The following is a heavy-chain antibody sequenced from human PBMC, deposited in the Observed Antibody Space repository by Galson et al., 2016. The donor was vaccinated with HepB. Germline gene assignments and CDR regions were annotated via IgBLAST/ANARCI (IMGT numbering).Heavy chain of an antibody. CDR2: IYPGDSDT. Sequence: QSGAEVKKPGESLKISCQGSGYKFTNSWIGWVRQMPGKGLEWVGIIYPGDSDTRYSPSFQGQVTISADKSTSTAYLQWGSLRASDTAIYYCARQSNDYSFAMDVWGQGTMVTVSS. V-gene: IGHV5-51*01. CDR3: ARQSNDYSFAMDV. J-gene: IGHJ3*01. CDR1: GYKFTNSW. D-gene: IGHD5-18*01.